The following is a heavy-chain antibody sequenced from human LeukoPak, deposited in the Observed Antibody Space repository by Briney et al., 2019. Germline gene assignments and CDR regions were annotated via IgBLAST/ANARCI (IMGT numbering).Heavy chain of an antibody. Sequence: ASVKVSCKASGYTFTSYYMHWVRQAPGQGLEWMGIINPSGGSTSYAQKFQGRVTMIRDMSTSTVYMELSSLRSEDTAVYYCARVSASKGAVYWGQGTLVTVSS. J-gene: IGHJ4*02. D-gene: IGHD1-26*01. V-gene: IGHV1-46*01. CDR1: GYTFTSYY. CDR2: INPSGGST. CDR3: ARVSASKGAVY.